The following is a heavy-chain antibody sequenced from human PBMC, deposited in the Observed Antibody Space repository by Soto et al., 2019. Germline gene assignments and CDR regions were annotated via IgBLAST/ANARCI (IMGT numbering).Heavy chain of an antibody. J-gene: IGHJ4*02. CDR1: GFTFRSYA. V-gene: IGHV3-23*01. D-gene: IGHD1-26*01. Sequence: PGGSLRLSCTASGFTFRSYAMNWVRQAPGKGPEWVSGISGSGDSTFHANSVKGRFTISRDNSKNTLYLQLNSLRAEDTAVYYCAKGYGESHSHFDYGGQGTLVTVSS. CDR2: ISGSGDST. CDR3: AKGYGESHSHFDY.